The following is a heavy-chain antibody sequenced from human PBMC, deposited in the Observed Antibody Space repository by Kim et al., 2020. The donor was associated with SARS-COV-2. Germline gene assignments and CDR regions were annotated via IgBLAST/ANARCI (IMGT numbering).Heavy chain of an antibody. J-gene: IGHJ4*02. CDR3: ARDRAVGATFLDY. CDR2: IYYSGST. V-gene: IGHV4-61*01. CDR1: GGSVSSGSYY. Sequence: SETLSLTCTVSGGSVSSGSYYWSWIRQPPGKGLEWIGYIYYSGSTNYNPSLKSRVTISVDTSKNQFSLKLSSVTAADTAVYYCARDRAVGATFLDYWGQG. D-gene: IGHD1-26*01.